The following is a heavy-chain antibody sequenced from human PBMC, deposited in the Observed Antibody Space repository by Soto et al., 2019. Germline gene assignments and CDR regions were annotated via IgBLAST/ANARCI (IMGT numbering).Heavy chain of an antibody. Sequence: EVQLVETGGGLIQPGGSLRLSCAASGFTVSSSYMSWVRQAAGKGLEWVSVIFGGGSTYYADSVRGRFTITRDNSKNTQYLQMTSLRAENTAVYYCTRDLPGYASSRPREWGQGTLVTVSS. CDR2: IFGGGST. CDR3: TRDLPGYASSRPRE. D-gene: IGHD6-13*01. J-gene: IGHJ4*02. CDR1: GFTVSSSY. V-gene: IGHV3-53*02.